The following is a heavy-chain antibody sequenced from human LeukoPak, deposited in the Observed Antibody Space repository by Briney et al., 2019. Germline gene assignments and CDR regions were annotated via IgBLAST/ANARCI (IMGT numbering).Heavy chain of an antibody. CDR2: ISSSSSTI. V-gene: IGHV3-48*01. Sequence: GGSLRLSCAASGFTFSSYSMNWVRQAPGKGLEWVSYISSSSSTIYYADSVKGRFTISRDNAKNSLYLQMSSLRAEDTAVYYCARTSGSYPRAFDIWGQGTMVTVSS. CDR3: ARTSGSYPRAFDI. D-gene: IGHD1-26*01. J-gene: IGHJ3*02. CDR1: GFTFSSYS.